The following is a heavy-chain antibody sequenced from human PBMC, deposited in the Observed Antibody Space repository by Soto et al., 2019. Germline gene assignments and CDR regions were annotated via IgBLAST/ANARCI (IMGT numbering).Heavy chain of an antibody. D-gene: IGHD3-22*01. CDR1: GGSVSSGGYS. CDR2: IYHSGST. V-gene: IGHV4-30-2*01. Sequence: SETLSLTCTVSGGSVSSGGYSWSWIRQPPGKGLEWIGYIYHSGSTYYNPSLKSRVTISVDRSKNQFSLKLSSVTAADTAVYYCARGTRDYYDSSGYLNYFDYWGQGTLVTVSS. J-gene: IGHJ4*02. CDR3: ARGTRDYYDSSGYLNYFDY.